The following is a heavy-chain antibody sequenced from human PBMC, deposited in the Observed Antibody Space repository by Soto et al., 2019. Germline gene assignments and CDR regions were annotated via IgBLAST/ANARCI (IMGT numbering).Heavy chain of an antibody. CDR2: ISYDGSNK. J-gene: IGHJ4*02. V-gene: IGHV3-30*18. CDR1: GFTFSSYG. Sequence: GGSLRLSCAASGFTFSSYGMHWVRQAPGKGLEWVAVISYDGSNKYYADSVKGRFTISRDNSKNTLYLQMNSLRAEDTAVYYCAKDWDRYQLLLSPFDYWGQGTLVTVSS. CDR3: AKDWDRYQLLLSPFDY. D-gene: IGHD2-2*01.